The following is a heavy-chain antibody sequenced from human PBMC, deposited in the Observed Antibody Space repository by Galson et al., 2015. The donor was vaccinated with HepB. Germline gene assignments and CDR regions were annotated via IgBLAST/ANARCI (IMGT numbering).Heavy chain of an antibody. CDR1: GGSVSSASYY. CDR2: VSYSGIT. V-gene: IGHV4-61*01. D-gene: IGHD2-2*01. J-gene: IGHJ6*02. Sequence: SETLSLTCTVSGGSVSSASYYWNWIRLPPGKGLEWLGFVSYSGITIYNPSLKSRLTLSADTSKNQFSLKLSSVTAADTAVYYCARGPYCDSLNCYRGGGGDYHYGLDVWGQGTTVTVSS. CDR3: ARGPYCDSLNCYRGGGGDYHYGLDV.